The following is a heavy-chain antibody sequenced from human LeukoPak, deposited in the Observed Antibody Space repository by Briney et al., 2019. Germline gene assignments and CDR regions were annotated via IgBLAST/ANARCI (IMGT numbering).Heavy chain of an antibody. J-gene: IGHJ4*02. Sequence: GGTLRLSCTASGFTFSTYSMNWVRQAPGKGLEWVSYISSRTTTIYYADSVKGRFTISRDGAKNSLYLQMNSLRDEDTAVYFCARSLSVIRHNYFDSWGQGTLVTVSS. CDR1: GFTFSTYS. D-gene: IGHD3-16*02. V-gene: IGHV3-48*02. CDR2: ISSRTTTI. CDR3: ARSLSVIRHNYFDS.